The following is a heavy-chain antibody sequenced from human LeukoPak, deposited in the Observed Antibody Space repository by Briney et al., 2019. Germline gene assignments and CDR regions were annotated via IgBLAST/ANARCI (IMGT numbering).Heavy chain of an antibody. V-gene: IGHV3-21*01. CDR3: AKDLEYYYDSSGYYPLDY. J-gene: IGHJ4*02. CDR1: GFTFSSYD. Sequence: GGSLRLSCAASGFTFSSYDMNWVRQAPGKGLEWVSSISTSSSYIYYADSVKGRFTISRDNAKNSLYLQMNSLRAEDTAVYYCAKDLEYYYDSSGYYPLDYWGQGTLVTVSS. CDR2: ISTSSSYI. D-gene: IGHD3-22*01.